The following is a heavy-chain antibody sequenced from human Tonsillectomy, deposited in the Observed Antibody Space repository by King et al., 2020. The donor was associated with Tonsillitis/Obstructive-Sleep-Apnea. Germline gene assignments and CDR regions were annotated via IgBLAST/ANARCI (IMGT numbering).Heavy chain of an antibody. V-gene: IGHV3-30*04. Sequence: VQLVESGGGVVQPGRSLRLSCAASGFTFSSYAMHWVRQAPGKGLEWVAVISYDGSNKYYADSVKGRFTISRDNSKNTLYLQMNSLRAEDTAVYYCARETVTLGYYYGMDVWGQGTTVTVSS. CDR3: ARETVTLGYYYGMDV. CDR1: GFTFSSYA. CDR2: ISYDGSNK. J-gene: IGHJ6*02. D-gene: IGHD4-17*01.